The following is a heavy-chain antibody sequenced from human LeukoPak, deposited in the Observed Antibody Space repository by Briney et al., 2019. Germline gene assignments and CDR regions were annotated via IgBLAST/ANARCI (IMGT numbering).Heavy chain of an antibody. V-gene: IGHV3-48*03. CDR2: INSSGSTI. CDR3: AKGITMVRGVIFYYYYYMDV. Sequence: GGSLTLSCAASGFTFSSYEMNWLRPAPGQGREGCSYINSSGSTIYYTDSGKGRFTISRENSKNKLYLQMNSLRAEDTAVYYWAKGITMVRGVIFYYYYYMDVWGKGTTVTISS. CDR1: GFTFSSYE. J-gene: IGHJ6*03. D-gene: IGHD3-10*01.